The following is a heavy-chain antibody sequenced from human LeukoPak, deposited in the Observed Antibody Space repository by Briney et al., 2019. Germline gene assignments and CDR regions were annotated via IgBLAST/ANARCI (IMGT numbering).Heavy chain of an antibody. Sequence: GGSLRLSCAASGFTFSSYGMNWVRQAPGKGLEWVAFIRYDGSNQYYADSVKDRFTISRDNSNNTLFLQMNSLRADDTAVYYCAKGGYYDILTGFKDYWGQGTLVTVSS. CDR3: AKGGYYDILTGFKDY. D-gene: IGHD3-9*01. CDR2: IRYDGSNQ. J-gene: IGHJ4*02. V-gene: IGHV3-30*02. CDR1: GFTFSSYG.